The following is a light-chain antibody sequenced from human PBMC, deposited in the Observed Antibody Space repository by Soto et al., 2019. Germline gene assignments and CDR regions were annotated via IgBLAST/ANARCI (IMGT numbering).Light chain of an antibody. Sequence: DIVMTQSPDSLAVSLGERATINCKSSQSVLYSSNNKNYLAWYQQKPGPPAKVLIYWASTRESGVPDRFSGSGSGTDFTLTISSLQAEDVAVYYCQQYYSTPYTFGQGTKLEIK. CDR3: QQYYSTPYT. CDR2: WAS. J-gene: IGKJ2*01. V-gene: IGKV4-1*01. CDR1: QSVLYSSNNKNY.